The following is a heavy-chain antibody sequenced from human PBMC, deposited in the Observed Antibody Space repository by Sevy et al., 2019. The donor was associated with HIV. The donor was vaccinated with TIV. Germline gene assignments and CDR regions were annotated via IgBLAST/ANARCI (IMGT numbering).Heavy chain of an antibody. J-gene: IGHJ4*02. CDR2: LSFGCGKI. CDR1: GFAFYEYS. V-gene: IGHV3-23*01. CDR3: AREGCSRPHDY. Sequence: GGSLRLSCAASGFAFYEYSMSWIRQPPWKGLEWVATLSFGCGKINYADSVKGRFTISRDNSKNSFYLQMDNLRVEDTALYYCAREGCSRPHDYWGQGTRVTVSS. D-gene: IGHD2-8*01.